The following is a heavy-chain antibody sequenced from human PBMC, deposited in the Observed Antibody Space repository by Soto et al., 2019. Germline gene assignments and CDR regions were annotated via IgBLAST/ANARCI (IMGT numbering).Heavy chain of an antibody. CDR1: GFTFTKYS. D-gene: IGHD2-15*01. Sequence: GGSLRLSCVTSGFTFTKYSMNWVRQAPGRGLEWVSYISYSGETKYYADSLKGRYAISRDDAKNSVYLQMNSLRDEDTAFYYCVRGVVVVVGSTAENFDHWGQGTLVTVSS. V-gene: IGHV3-48*02. J-gene: IGHJ4*02. CDR3: VRGVVVVVGSTAENFDH. CDR2: ISYSGETK.